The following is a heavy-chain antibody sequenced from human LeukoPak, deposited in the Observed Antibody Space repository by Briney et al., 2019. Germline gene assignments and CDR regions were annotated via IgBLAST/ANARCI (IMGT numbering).Heavy chain of an antibody. CDR3: ARGLPALETANYGMDV. J-gene: IGHJ6*02. CDR1: GGSISSGGYS. D-gene: IGHD2-2*01. CDR2: INHSGST. V-gene: IGHV4-30-2*01. Sequence: SETLSLTCAVSGGSISSGGYSWSWIRQPPGKGLEWIGEINHSGSTNYNPSLKSRVTISVDTSKNQFSLKLSSVTAADTAVYYCARGLPALETANYGMDVWGQGTTVTVSS.